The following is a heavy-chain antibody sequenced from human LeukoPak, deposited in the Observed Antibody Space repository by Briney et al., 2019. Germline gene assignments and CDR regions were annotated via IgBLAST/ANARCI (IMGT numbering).Heavy chain of an antibody. D-gene: IGHD2-2*01. V-gene: IGHV1-69*05. CDR2: IIPIFGTA. Sequence: GASVKVSCKASGGTFSSYAISWVRQAPGQGLEWMGGIIPIFGTANYAQKFQGRDTITTDESTSTAYMELSSLRSEDTAVYYCASTGAEYCSSTSCPEDYWGQGTLVTVSS. J-gene: IGHJ4*02. CDR3: ASTGAEYCSSTSCPEDY. CDR1: GGTFSSYA.